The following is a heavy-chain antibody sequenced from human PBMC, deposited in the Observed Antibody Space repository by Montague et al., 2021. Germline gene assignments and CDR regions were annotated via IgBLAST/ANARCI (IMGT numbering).Heavy chain of an antibody. CDR2: RT. J-gene: IGHJ4*02. Sequence: RTNSNPSLKSRVTMSVDTSKNQFSLKLSSVTAAYTAVYYCARGDGHYYGSGTYPYYWGQGTLVKVYS. V-gene: IGHV4-59*09. D-gene: IGHD3-10*01. CDR3: ARGDGHYYGSGTYPYY.